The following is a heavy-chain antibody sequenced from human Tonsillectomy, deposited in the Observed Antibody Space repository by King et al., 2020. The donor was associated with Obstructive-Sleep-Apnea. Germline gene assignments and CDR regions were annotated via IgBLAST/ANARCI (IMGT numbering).Heavy chain of an antibody. CDR2: IWYDGRNK. CDR1: GFTFSNYG. J-gene: IGHJ6*02. D-gene: IGHD5-12*01. Sequence: VQLVESGGGVVQPGRSLRLSCVASGFTFSNYGMNWVRQAPGKGLEWVAVIWYDGRNKCYADSVKGRFTISRDNSKNMLSLQMNSLRAEDTAVYYCARVLRYDGDYYYGMDVWGQGTTVTVSS. CDR3: ARVLRYDGDYYYGMDV. V-gene: IGHV3-33*01.